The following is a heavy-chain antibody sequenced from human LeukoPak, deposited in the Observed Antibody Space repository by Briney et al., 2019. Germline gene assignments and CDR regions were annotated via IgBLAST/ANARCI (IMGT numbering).Heavy chain of an antibody. J-gene: IGHJ4*02. D-gene: IGHD3-22*01. CDR1: GFTFSSYA. Sequence: GGSLRLSCAASGFTFSSYAMHWVRQAPGKGLEWVAVISYEGSNKYYADSVKGRFTISRDNSKNTLYLQMNSLRAEDTAVYYCARVKDPYYYDSSGYYDDYWGQGTLVTVSS. CDR3: ARVKDPYYYDSSGYYDDY. V-gene: IGHV3-30-3*01. CDR2: ISYEGSNK.